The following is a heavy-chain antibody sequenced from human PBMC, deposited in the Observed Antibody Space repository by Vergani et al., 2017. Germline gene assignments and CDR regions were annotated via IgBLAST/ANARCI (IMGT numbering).Heavy chain of an antibody. D-gene: IGHD2-21*01. CDR3: TTDPRYCGDGSCYWLRDHHYYGMDV. Sequence: EVKLLESGGGLVQPGGSLRLSCVASGFSFRNAWMNWVRRTPGKGLEWVGRIKSTFDRGTTDYAAAVKGRFTISRDDSKNTLFRQMNGLKTEDIGVYYCTTDPRYCGDGSCYWLRDHHYYGMDVWGQGTTVTVSS. V-gene: IGHV3-15*07. CDR2: IKSTFDRGTT. CDR1: GFSFRNAW. J-gene: IGHJ6*02.